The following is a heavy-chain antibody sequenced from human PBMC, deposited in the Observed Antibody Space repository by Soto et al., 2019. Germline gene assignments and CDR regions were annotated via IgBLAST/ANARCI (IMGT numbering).Heavy chain of an antibody. D-gene: IGHD2-15*01. V-gene: IGHV1-24*01. CDR3: ATGGGFLLCVHTPPSPYCMDV. CDR2: FDPEEDET. Sequence: VKFSCKFSGYTFTDLSVHWVRQAPGKGLEWMGGFDPEEDETIYAQKFKGRVAMTEDTSTDTAYMELSSLRSEDTAMYYCATGGGFLLCVHTPPSPYCMDVSGTGNAVTGYS. CDR1: GYTFTDLS. J-gene: IGHJ6*04.